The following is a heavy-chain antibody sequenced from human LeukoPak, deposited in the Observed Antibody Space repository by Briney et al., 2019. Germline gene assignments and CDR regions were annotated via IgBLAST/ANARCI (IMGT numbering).Heavy chain of an antibody. D-gene: IGHD5-24*01. CDR1: GGTFSSYA. V-gene: IGHV1-69*01. CDR2: IIPIFGTA. Sequence: SVKVSCKASGGTFSSYAISWVRQAPGQGLEWMGGIIPIFGTANYAQKLQGRVTITADESTSTAYMELSSLRSEDTAVYCCARVGYNSGLYYYYYYMDVWGKGTTVTVSS. CDR3: ARVGYNSGLYYYYYYMDV. J-gene: IGHJ6*03.